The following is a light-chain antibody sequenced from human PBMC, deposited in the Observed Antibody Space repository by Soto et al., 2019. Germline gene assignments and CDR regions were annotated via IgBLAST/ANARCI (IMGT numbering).Light chain of an antibody. CDR2: EVT. Sequence: QSALTQPPSASGSPGQSVTISCTGTSSDVGGYDYVSWYQQYPGKTPKLMIFEVTKRPSGVPDRFSGSKSGNTASLTISGLQAEDEADYYCCSYASSATWVFGGGTKLTVL. J-gene: IGLJ3*02. CDR1: SSDVGGYDY. V-gene: IGLV2-8*01. CDR3: CSYASSATWV.